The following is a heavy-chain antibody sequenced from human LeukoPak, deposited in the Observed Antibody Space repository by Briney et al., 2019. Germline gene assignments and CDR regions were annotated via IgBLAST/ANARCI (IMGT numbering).Heavy chain of an antibody. V-gene: IGHV3-33*01. J-gene: IGHJ4*02. Sequence: GGSLRLSCAASGFTFSQFGMHWVHQAPGKGLEWVAIIWYDGSEKFYGDSVKGRFTISRDNSKNKLYLQMNSLRAEDTAVYYCARDRGTTSSAGYYFDYWGQGTLVTVSS. CDR2: IWYDGSEK. D-gene: IGHD6-6*01. CDR3: ARDRGTTSSAGYYFDY. CDR1: GFTFSQFG.